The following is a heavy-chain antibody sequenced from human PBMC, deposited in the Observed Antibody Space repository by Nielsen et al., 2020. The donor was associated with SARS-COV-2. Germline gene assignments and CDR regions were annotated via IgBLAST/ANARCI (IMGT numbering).Heavy chain of an antibody. D-gene: IGHD3-10*01. J-gene: IGHJ4*02. CDR1: GFTFSSYG. CDR3: ARESGVGELLGVSFDY. V-gene: IGHV3-33*01. Sequence: GESLKISCAASGFTFSSYGMHWVRQAPGKGLEWVAIIYYDGSKKYYVDSVNGRFTISRDNSKNTLYLQMNSLRGEDTAVYYCARESGVGELLGVSFDYWGQGTLVTVSS. CDR2: IYYDGSKK.